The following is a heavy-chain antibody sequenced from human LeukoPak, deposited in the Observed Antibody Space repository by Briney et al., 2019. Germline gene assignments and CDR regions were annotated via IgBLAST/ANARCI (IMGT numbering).Heavy chain of an antibody. J-gene: IGHJ4*02. V-gene: IGHV3-9*01. D-gene: IGHD6-13*01. CDR2: ISWNSGSI. CDR1: GFTFDDYA. Sequence: GGSLRLSCAASGFTFDDYAMHWVRQAPGKGLEWVSGISWNSGSIGYADSVKGRFTISRDNAKNSLYLQMNSLRAEDTALYYCAKAPQPIAAAGTGDYYFDYWGRGTLATVSS. CDR3: AKAPQPIAAAGTGDYYFDY.